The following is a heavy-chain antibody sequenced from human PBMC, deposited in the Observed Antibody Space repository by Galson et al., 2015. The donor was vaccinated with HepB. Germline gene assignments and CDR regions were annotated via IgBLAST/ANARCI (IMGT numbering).Heavy chain of an antibody. CDR1: GFAFSSYA. J-gene: IGHJ4*02. V-gene: IGHV3-23*01. Sequence: SLRLSCAASGFAFSSYAMSWVRQAPGKGLEWVSAISGSGGSTYYADSVKGRFTISRDNSRNTLYLQMNSLRAEDTAVYYCARWIRLWFGAFDYWGQGTLVTVSS. D-gene: IGHD5-18*01. CDR3: ARWIRLWFGAFDY. CDR2: ISGSGGST.